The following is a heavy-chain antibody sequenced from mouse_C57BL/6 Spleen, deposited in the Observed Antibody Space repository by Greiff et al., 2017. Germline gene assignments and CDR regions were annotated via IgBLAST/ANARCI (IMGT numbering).Heavy chain of an antibody. CDR1: GYSFTGYY. Sequence: VQLQESGPELVKPGASVKISCKASGYSFTGYYMNWVKQSPEQSLEWIGEINPSTGGTTYNQKFKGKATLTVDKSSSTAYMQLKSLTSEDSAVYDCEWGSNEWHFDVWGTGTTVTVS. D-gene: IGHD2-5*01. CDR2: INPSTGGT. J-gene: IGHJ1*03. V-gene: IGHV1-42*01. CDR3: EWGSNEWHFDV.